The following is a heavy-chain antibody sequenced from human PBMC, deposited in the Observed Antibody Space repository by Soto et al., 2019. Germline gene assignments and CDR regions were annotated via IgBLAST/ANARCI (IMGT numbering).Heavy chain of an antibody. Sequence: QVHLEQSGAEVKKPGSSVKVSCKASGGIFKTDAVAWVRQAPGQGLEWVGGLTPLYGTANYAQKFQGRVTITADESTGAAHMEVSSLRADDTAVYYCVRDLTLGYRSGGDGFDVWGQGTMFTVSS. J-gene: IGHJ3*01. V-gene: IGHV1-69*01. CDR1: GGIFKTDA. CDR3: VRDLTLGYRSGGDGFDV. CDR2: LTPLYGTA. D-gene: IGHD5-18*01.